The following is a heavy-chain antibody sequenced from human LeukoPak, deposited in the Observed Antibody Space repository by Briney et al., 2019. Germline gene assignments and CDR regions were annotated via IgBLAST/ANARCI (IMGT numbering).Heavy chain of an antibody. Sequence: ASVKVSCKASGYTFTRYYMHWVRQAPGQGLEWMGIINPSGGSTRYAQKVQGRVTMTRDTSTSTVYMELSSLRSEDTAVYYCARDSVVIPAAIYYGMDVWGQGTTVTVSS. CDR2: INPSGGST. J-gene: IGHJ6*02. D-gene: IGHD2-2*01. CDR1: GYTFTRYY. V-gene: IGHV1-46*01. CDR3: ARDSVVIPAAIYYGMDV.